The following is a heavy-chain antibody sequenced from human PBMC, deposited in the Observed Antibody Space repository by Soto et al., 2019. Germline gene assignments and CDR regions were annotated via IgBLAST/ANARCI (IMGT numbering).Heavy chain of an antibody. CDR2: ISNAGSGST. CDR1: GYPFPSFE. Sequence: QVHLVHSGAEVKKPGASVKVSCKTSGYPFPSFEVHWVRQAPGQRPEWMVGISNAGSGSTKYSQKVQGRLSIITDRRATTVDTSLSSPTSEDRAIYKCARESSHYQDCFQNWGQGTLV. CDR3: ARESSHYQDCFQN. J-gene: IGHJ4*02. D-gene: IGHD2-21*02. V-gene: IGHV1-3*01.